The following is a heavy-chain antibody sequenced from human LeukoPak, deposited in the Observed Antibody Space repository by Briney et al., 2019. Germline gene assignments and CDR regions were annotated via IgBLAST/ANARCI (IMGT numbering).Heavy chain of an antibody. CDR2: IYHSGST. J-gene: IGHJ4*02. Sequence: SETLSLTCAVSGYSISSGYYWGWIQQPPGKGLERIGSIYHSGSTYYNPSLKSRVTISVDTSKNQFSLKLSSVTAADTAVYYCASGSYYFDYCGQGTLVTVSS. CDR3: ASGSYYFDY. D-gene: IGHD1-26*01. V-gene: IGHV4-38-2*01. CDR1: GYSISSGYY.